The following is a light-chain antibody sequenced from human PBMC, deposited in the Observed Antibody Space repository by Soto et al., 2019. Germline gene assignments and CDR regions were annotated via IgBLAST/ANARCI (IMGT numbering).Light chain of an antibody. CDR3: SSYTSSNVYVV. Sequence: QSVLTQPASVSGSPGQSITISCTGSSSDIGGYNYVSWYQQHPGKAPKLMIYEVTNRPSGVSSRFSGSKSGNTASLTISGLQAEDEADYYCSSYTSSNVYVVFGGGTKVTVL. V-gene: IGLV2-14*01. CDR2: EVT. J-gene: IGLJ2*01. CDR1: SSDIGGYNY.